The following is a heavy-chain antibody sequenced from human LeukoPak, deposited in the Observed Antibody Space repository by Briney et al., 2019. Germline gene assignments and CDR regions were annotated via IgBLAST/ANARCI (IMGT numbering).Heavy chain of an antibody. CDR1: GGTFSSYA. D-gene: IGHD5-12*01. CDR2: IIPILGIA. V-gene: IGHV1-69*04. J-gene: IGHJ5*02. CDR3: ARDRGLVATIRGGFNWFDP. Sequence: GASVKVSCKASGGTFSSYAISWVRQAPGQGLEWMGRIIPILGIANYAQKFQGRVTITADKSTSTAYMELSSLRSEDTAVYYCARDRGLVATIRGGFNWFDPWGQGTLVTVSS.